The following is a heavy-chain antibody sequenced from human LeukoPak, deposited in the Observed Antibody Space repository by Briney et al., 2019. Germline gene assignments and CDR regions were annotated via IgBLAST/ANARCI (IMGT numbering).Heavy chain of an antibody. J-gene: IGHJ4*02. V-gene: IGHV3-23*01. CDR1: GFPFNAYA. CDR2: IRPTGTNT. CDR3: AKLPLYETSAPRRDLCF. D-gene: IGHD1-14*01. Sequence: GGSLRLSCAASGFPFNAYAMSWVRQAPGKGLEWVSVIRPTGTNTYYASSVRGRFTITRDDSKTTLYLQMSSLRADDTAMYYCAKLPLYETSAPRRDLCFWGQGTLVTVSS.